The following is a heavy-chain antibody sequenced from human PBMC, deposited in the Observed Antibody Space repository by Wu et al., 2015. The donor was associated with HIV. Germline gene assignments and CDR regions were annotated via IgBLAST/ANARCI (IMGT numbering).Heavy chain of an antibody. D-gene: IGHD6-19*01. J-gene: IGHJ5*02. CDR2: FDPEDGKI. CDR3: VTSSGWSNSWFDP. V-gene: IGHV1-24*01. CDR1: GNSLNKFS. Sequence: HVQLLQPGAVMRKPGASVKVPCKVFGNSLNKFSINWVRQAPGRGLEWMGGFDPEDGKILYAQKFQGRVTMTEDTSTDTAYMELISLKSEDTAVYYCVTSSGWSNSWFDPWGQGTLVTVSS.